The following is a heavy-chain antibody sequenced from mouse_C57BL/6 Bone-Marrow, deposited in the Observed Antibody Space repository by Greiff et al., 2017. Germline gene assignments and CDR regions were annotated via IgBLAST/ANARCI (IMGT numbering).Heavy chain of an antibody. CDR2: IYPGDGDT. Sequence: VQLQQSGPELVKPGASVTISCKASGYAFSSSWMNWVKQRPGKGLEWIGRIYPGDGDTNYNGKFKGKATLTADKSSSTAYMPLSSLTSEDSAVYFCARIWSFAYWGQGTLVTVSA. CDR1: GYAFSSSW. J-gene: IGHJ3*01. D-gene: IGHD1-1*02. CDR3: ARIWSFAY. V-gene: IGHV1-82*01.